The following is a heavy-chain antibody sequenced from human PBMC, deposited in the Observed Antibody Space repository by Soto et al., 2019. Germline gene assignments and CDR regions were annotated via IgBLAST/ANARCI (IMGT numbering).Heavy chain of an antibody. Sequence: VQLVESGGGVVQPGRSLRLSCAASGFTFSSYGMHWVRQAPGKGLEWVAVISYDGSNKYYADSVKGRFTISRDNSKNTLYLQMNSLRAEDTAVYYCAKDPRQYYGDWVVGDAFDIWGQGTMVTVSS. CDR1: GFTFSSYG. CDR2: ISYDGSNK. V-gene: IGHV3-30*18. D-gene: IGHD4-17*01. J-gene: IGHJ3*02. CDR3: AKDPRQYYGDWVVGDAFDI.